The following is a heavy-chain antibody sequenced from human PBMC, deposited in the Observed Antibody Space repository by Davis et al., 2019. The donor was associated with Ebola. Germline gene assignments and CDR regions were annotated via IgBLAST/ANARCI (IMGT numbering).Heavy chain of an antibody. V-gene: IGHV3-48*03. J-gene: IGHJ6*02. CDR2: INGGGGHT. Sequence: PGGSLRLSCAASGFSFSRTDMNWFRQAPGRGPEWVSNINGGGGHTDYADSVKGRFTISRDNAKNQLYLQMNSLRDEDTAFYFCARRILSESRGGMDVWGRGTTVVVSS. D-gene: IGHD2-15*01. CDR3: ARRILSESRGGMDV. CDR1: GFSFSRTD.